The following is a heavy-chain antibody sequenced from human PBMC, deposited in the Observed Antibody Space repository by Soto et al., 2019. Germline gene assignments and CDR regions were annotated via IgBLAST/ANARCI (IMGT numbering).Heavy chain of an antibody. Sequence: EVQLVESVGGLVQPAVSLRLSCAASGFTFSNHWMHWVLPAPGKGLVWVYRINSDGSTTTYAGSVNGRFTISRDNAKNTLYLHLNSLRAEDTALYYCARGYSSGPDYWGQGTLVTVSS. J-gene: IGHJ4*02. CDR2: INSDGSTT. V-gene: IGHV3-74*01. D-gene: IGHD6-19*01. CDR1: GFTFSNHW. CDR3: ARGYSSGPDY.